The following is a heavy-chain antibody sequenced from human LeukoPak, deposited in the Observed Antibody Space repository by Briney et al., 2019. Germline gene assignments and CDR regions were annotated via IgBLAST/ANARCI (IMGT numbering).Heavy chain of an antibody. CDR3: ARVSPSEGLSVYRPNDY. J-gene: IGHJ4*02. CDR1: GYTFTSDY. D-gene: IGHD3-16*02. Sequence: ASVKVSCKATGYTFTSDYIHWVRQAPGLGLEWMGIIHPSGGDTLYAQKFQGRVTMTRDTSTSTVYMELSSLRSEDTAVYYCARVSPSEGLSVYRPNDYWGQGTLVTVSS. CDR2: IHPSGGDT. V-gene: IGHV1-46*01.